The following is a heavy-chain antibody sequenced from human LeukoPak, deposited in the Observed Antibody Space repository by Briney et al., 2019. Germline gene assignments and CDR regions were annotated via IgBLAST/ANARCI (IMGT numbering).Heavy chain of an antibody. V-gene: IGHV3-64*01. CDR1: GFTFSSYA. CDR3: ARESASSSWYHKFDY. Sequence: GGSLRLSCAASGFTFSSYAMHWVRQAPGKGLEYVSAISSNGGSTYYANSVKGRFTISRDNSKNTLYLQMGSLRAEDMAVYYCARESASSSWYHKFDYWGQGTLVTVSS. CDR2: ISSNGGST. D-gene: IGHD6-13*01. J-gene: IGHJ4*02.